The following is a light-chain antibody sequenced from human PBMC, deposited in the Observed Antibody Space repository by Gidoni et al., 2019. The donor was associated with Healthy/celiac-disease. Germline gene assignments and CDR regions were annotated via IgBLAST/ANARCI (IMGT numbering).Light chain of an antibody. CDR3: QQYGSSPET. Sequence: EIALTQSPGTLSLSPGERATLSCRASQSVSSSYLAWYQQKPGKAPRLLIYGASSRATGIPDRCSGSGSGTDFTLTISRLEPEDFAVYYCQQYGSSPETFGQGTKVEIK. CDR1: QSVSSSY. V-gene: IGKV3-20*01. J-gene: IGKJ1*01. CDR2: GAS.